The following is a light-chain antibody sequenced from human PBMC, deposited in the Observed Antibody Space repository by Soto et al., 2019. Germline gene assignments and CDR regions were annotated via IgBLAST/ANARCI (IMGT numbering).Light chain of an antibody. Sequence: QSALTQPASVSGSPGQSITISCTGTSSDVVSYNLVSWYQQHPGKAPKLMIYEGSKRPSGVSNRVSGSKSGNTASLTISGLQAEDEADYDCCSYAGSSTVVFGGGTKLTVL. CDR1: SSDVVSYNL. CDR3: CSYAGSSTVV. V-gene: IGLV2-23*01. CDR2: EGS. J-gene: IGLJ2*01.